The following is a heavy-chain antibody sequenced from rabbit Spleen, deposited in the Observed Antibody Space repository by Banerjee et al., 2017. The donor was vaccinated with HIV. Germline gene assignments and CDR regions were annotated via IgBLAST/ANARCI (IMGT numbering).Heavy chain of an antibody. CDR1: GFSFSSSDY. J-gene: IGHJ4*01. CDR2: IAGSSSGFT. D-gene: IGHD4-1*01. Sequence: QSLEESGGGLVQPEGSLALTCKASGFSFSSSDYICWVRQAPGKGLEWISCIAGSSSGFTYSATWAKGRFTISKTSSTTVTLRMTSLTAADTATYFCARDLAGVIGWNFYLWGPGTLVTVS. V-gene: IGHV1S40*01. CDR3: ARDLAGVIGWNFYL.